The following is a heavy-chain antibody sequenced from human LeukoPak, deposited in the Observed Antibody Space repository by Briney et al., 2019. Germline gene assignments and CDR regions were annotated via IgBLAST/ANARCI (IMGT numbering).Heavy chain of an antibody. CDR3: ARCPSNFRGEEYFDY. D-gene: IGHD3-16*01. CDR2: IFYSGST. CDR1: GGSISSYF. Sequence: PSETLSLTCTVSGGSISSYFWSWIRQPPGKGLEWIGYIFYSGSTNYNPSLKSRVTISVDTSKNQFSLRLTSVTAADTAVYYCARCPSNFRGEEYFDYWGQGTLVTVSS. V-gene: IGHV4-59*01. J-gene: IGHJ4*02.